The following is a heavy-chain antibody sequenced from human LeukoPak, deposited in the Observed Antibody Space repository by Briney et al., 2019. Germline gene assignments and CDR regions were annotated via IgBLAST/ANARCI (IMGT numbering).Heavy chain of an antibody. CDR3: ARDPYGSGTHGWFDP. D-gene: IGHD3-10*01. J-gene: IGHJ5*02. CDR2: IYYSGST. Sequence: SETLSLTCTVSGGSISSYYWSWIRQPPGKGLEWIGYIYYSGSTNYNPSLKSRVTISVDTSKNQFSLKLSSVTAADAAVYYCARDPYGSGTHGWFDPWGQGTLVTVSS. V-gene: IGHV4-59*01. CDR1: GGSISSYY.